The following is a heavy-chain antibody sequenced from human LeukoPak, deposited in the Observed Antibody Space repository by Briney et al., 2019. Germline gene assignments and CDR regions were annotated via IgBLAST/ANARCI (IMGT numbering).Heavy chain of an antibody. CDR3: AKDRTAVAGTDFDY. Sequence: GGSLRLSCAASGFTFSSYGMHWVRQAPGKGLEWVSAISGSGGSTYYADSVKGRFTISRDNSKNTLYLQMNSLRAEDTAVYYCAKDRTAVAGTDFDYWGQGTLVTVSS. J-gene: IGHJ4*02. CDR2: ISGSGGST. D-gene: IGHD6-19*01. V-gene: IGHV3-23*01. CDR1: GFTFSSYG.